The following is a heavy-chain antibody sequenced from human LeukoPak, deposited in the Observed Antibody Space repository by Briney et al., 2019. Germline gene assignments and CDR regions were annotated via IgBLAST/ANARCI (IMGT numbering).Heavy chain of an antibody. Sequence: ASVKVSCKASGYTFTSYYMHWVRQAPGQGLEWMGIINPSGGSTSYAQKFQGRVTMTRDTSTSTVYTELSSLRSEDTAVYYCAREQQLVPSFDYWGQGTLVTVSS. CDR3: AREQQLVPSFDY. J-gene: IGHJ4*02. V-gene: IGHV1-46*01. D-gene: IGHD6-13*01. CDR1: GYTFTSYY. CDR2: INPSGGST.